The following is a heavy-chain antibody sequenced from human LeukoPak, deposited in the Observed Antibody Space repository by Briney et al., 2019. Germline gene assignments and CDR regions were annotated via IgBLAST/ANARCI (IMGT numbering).Heavy chain of an antibody. V-gene: IGHV3-21*01. CDR1: GFTFSSYS. Sequence: GGSLSLSCAASGFTFSSYSMNWFRQAPGKGLEWVSSISSSSSYIYYADSVKGRFTISRDNAKNSLYLQMSSLRAEDTAVYYCARDQGSTSQLLWGQGTLVTVSS. CDR2: ISSSSSYI. D-gene: IGHD2-2*01. J-gene: IGHJ4*02. CDR3: ARDQGSTSQLL.